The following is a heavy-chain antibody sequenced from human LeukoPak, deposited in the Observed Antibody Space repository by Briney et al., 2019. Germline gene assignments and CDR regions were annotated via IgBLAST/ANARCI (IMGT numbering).Heavy chain of an antibody. CDR2: IQYDGSNK. V-gene: IGHV3-30*02. D-gene: IGHD3-22*01. Sequence: GGSLRLSCAASGFTFSSYGMHWVRQAPGKGLEWVAFIQYDGSNKNYADSVKGRFTISRDNSKNTLYLQMNSLRAEDTAVYYCAKAYNYYDSTDAFDIWGQGTMVTVSS. CDR1: GFTFSSYG. CDR3: AKAYNYYDSTDAFDI. J-gene: IGHJ3*02.